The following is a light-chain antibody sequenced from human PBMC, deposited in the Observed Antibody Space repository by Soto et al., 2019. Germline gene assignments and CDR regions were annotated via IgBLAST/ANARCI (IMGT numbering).Light chain of an antibody. CDR1: QSVSSSY. Sequence: EIVLTQSPGTLSLSPGERATLSCRASQSVSSSYLAWYQQKPGQAPRLLIYGASSRATGIPDRFSGSGSGTDFTLTISRLEPEGFEVYYCQQYGSSPITFGQGTRLDIK. V-gene: IGKV3-20*01. CDR2: GAS. CDR3: QQYGSSPIT. J-gene: IGKJ5*01.